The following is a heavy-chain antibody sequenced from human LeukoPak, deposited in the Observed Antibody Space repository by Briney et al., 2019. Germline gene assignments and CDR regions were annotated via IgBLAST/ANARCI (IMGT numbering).Heavy chain of an antibody. V-gene: IGHV3-30*04. CDR1: GFTFSSYA. D-gene: IGHD2-2*01. Sequence: PGRSQRLSCAASGFTFSSYAMHWVRQAPGKGLEWVAVISYDGSNKYYADSVKGRFTISRDNSKNTLYLQMNSLRAEDTAVYYCARGGLQVVPAAIGAYWGQGTLVTVSS. CDR2: ISYDGSNK. J-gene: IGHJ4*02. CDR3: ARGGLQVVPAAIGAY.